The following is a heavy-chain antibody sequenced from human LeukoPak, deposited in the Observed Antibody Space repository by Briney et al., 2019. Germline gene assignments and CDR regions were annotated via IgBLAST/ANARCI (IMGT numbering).Heavy chain of an antibody. CDR3: ARDLAGDLAIIDY. V-gene: IGHV3-30-3*01. D-gene: IGHD7-27*01. CDR2: ISYVGSNK. CDR1: GFTFSSYA. Sequence: SGGSLRLSCAAPGFTFSSYAMHWVGQAPGKGLEWVAVISYVGSNKYYADSVTGRFTISRDNSKNTLYLQMNSLRAEDTAVYYCARDLAGDLAIIDYWGQGTLVTVSS. J-gene: IGHJ4*02.